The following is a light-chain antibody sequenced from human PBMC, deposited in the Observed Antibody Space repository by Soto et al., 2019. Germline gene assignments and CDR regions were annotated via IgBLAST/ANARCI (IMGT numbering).Light chain of an antibody. CDR2: GAS. V-gene: IGKV3-20*01. CDR3: QQYDIPWR. CDR1: QSVSSN. Sequence: THSVAAVSVYPKERATLSCRASQSVSSNLAWYQQKPGQAPRLLIYGASSRATGIPDRFSGSGSGTDFTLTICRLEPEDFRVYYWQQYDIPWRFGEGTKVDI. J-gene: IGKJ1*01.